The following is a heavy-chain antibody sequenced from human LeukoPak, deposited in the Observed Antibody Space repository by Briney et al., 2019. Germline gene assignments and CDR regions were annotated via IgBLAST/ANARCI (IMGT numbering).Heavy chain of an antibody. CDR2: ISYHGSKQ. Sequence: GGSLRLSCAGSGFTFNTFTIHWVRQAPSKGLEWVALISYHGSKQYYADSVKGRFTVSRDNSRNTVFLHMDSLRPDDTAVYYCARDLFDFWSGYYYYFDYWGQGTLVTVPS. CDR1: GFTFNTFT. V-gene: IGHV3-30*04. J-gene: IGHJ4*02. D-gene: IGHD3-3*01. CDR3: ARDLFDFWSGYYYYFDY.